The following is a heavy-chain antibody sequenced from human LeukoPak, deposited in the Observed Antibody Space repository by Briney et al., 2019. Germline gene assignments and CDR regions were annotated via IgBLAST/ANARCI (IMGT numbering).Heavy chain of an antibody. V-gene: IGHV3-7*01. D-gene: IGHD2-2*01. CDR3: ARERMRTKSCTSCYVFDY. CDR2: IKQDGSEK. J-gene: IGHJ4*02. CDR1: GFTFSSYW. Sequence: GGSLRLSCAASGFTFSSYWMSWVRQAPGKGLEWVANIKQDGSEKYYVDSVKGRFTISRDNAKNSLYLQMNSLRAEDTAVYYCARERMRTKSCTSCYVFDYWGQGTLVTVPS.